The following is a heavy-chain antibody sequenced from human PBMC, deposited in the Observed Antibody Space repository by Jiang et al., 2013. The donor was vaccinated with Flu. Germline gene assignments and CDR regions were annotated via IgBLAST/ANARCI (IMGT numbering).Heavy chain of an antibody. CDR3: AREKGYSGYDWIY. D-gene: IGHD5-12*01. V-gene: IGHV7-4-1*02. CDR2: INTNTGNP. Sequence: VRQAPGQGLEWMGWINTNTGNPTYAQGFTGRFVFSLDTSVSTAYLQISSLKAEDTAVYYCAREKGYSGYDWIYWGQGTLVTVSS. J-gene: IGHJ4*02.